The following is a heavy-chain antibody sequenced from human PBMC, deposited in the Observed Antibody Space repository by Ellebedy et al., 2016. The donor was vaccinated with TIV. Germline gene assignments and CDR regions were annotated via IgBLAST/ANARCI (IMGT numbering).Heavy chain of an antibody. CDR2: ISSSSTYI. CDR3: GRGDWNFDL. Sequence: GESLKISCAASGFTFGTYSMNWVRQAPGKGLEWVSSISSSSTYIYYADSVKGRFTISRDNAKNSLYLQMNSLRAEDTAVYYCGRGDWNFDLWGRGTLVTVSS. CDR1: GFTFGTYS. V-gene: IGHV3-21*01. J-gene: IGHJ2*01.